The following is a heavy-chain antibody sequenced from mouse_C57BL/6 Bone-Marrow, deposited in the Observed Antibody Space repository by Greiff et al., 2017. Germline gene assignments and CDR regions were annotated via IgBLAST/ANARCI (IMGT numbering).Heavy chain of an antibody. V-gene: IGHV1-39*01. D-gene: IGHD2-2*01. Sequence: EVKLMESGPELVKPGASVKISCKASGYSFTDYNMNWVKQSNGKSLEWIGVINPNYGTTSYNQKFKGKATLTVDQSSSTAYMQLNSLTSEDSAVYYCAGYYGYDGFAYWGQGTLVTVSA. J-gene: IGHJ3*01. CDR2: INPNYGTT. CDR1: GYSFTDYN. CDR3: AGYYGYDGFAY.